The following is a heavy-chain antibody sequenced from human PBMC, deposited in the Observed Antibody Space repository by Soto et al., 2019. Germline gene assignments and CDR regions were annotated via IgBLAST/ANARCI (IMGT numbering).Heavy chain of an antibody. V-gene: IGHV3-23*01. D-gene: IGHD6-13*01. CDR2: ISGSGGST. CDR3: ANIRIAAAGFDY. J-gene: IGHJ4*02. CDR1: GFTFSSYA. Sequence: VGSVRLSCAASGFTFSSYAMSWVRQAPGKGLEWVSAISGSGGSTYYADSVKGRFTISRDNSKNTLYLQMNSLRAEDTAVYYCANIRIAAAGFDYWGQGTLVTVSS.